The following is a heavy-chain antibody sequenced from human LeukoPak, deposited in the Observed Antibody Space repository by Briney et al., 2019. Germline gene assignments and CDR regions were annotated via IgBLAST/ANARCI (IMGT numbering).Heavy chain of an antibody. V-gene: IGHV4-59*12. CDR2: IYYGGST. Sequence: SETLSLTCTVSGGSISSYYWSWIRQPPGKGLEWIGYIYYGGSTNYNPSLKSRVTISVDTSKNQFSLKLSSVTAADTAVYYCARDFLMITFGGVIVSYFDYWGQGTLVTVSS. D-gene: IGHD3-16*02. J-gene: IGHJ4*02. CDR3: ARDFLMITFGGVIVSYFDY. CDR1: GGSISSYY.